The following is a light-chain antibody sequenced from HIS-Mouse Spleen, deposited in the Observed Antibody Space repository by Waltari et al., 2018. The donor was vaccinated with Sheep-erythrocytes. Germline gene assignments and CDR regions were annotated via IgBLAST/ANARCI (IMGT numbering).Light chain of an antibody. V-gene: IGLV1-51*01. CDR2: DNN. Sequence: QSVLTQPPSVSAAPGQKVTISCPGSSSNIGNNYVSWYQQLPGTAPKLLIYDNNQRPSGVPDRFSGSKSGTSASLAISGLRSEDEADYYCCSYAGSSTPWVFGGGTKLTVL. CDR1: SSNIGNNY. CDR3: CSYAGSSTPWV. J-gene: IGLJ3*02.